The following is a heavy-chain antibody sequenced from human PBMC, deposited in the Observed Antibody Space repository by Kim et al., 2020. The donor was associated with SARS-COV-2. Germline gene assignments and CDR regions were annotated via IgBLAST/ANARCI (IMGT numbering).Heavy chain of an antibody. Sequence: GGSLRLSCAASGFTFSSYAMHWVRQAPGKGLEWVAVISYDGSNKYYADSVKGRFTISRDNSKNTLYLQMNSLRAEDTAVYYCARDLGGDSNYVDYWGQGTLVTVSS. CDR2: ISYDGSNK. CDR3: ARDLGGDSNYVDY. CDR1: GFTFSSYA. D-gene: IGHD3-10*01. V-gene: IGHV3-30-3*01. J-gene: IGHJ4*02.